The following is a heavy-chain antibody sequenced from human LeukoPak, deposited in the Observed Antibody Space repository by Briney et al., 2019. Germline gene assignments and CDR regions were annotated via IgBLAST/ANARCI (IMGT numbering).Heavy chain of an antibody. CDR2: ISDDGSDK. Sequence: GRSLRLSCAASGFTFSSYGMHWVRQAPGKGLEWVAVISDDGSDKYSADSVKGRFTISRDNSKNTLYLQMNSLSAEDTAVYYCARDLKGNGCLDYWGQGTLVTVSS. J-gene: IGHJ4*02. V-gene: IGHV3-30*03. CDR1: GFTFSSYG. D-gene: IGHD2-8*01. CDR3: ARDLKGNGCLDY.